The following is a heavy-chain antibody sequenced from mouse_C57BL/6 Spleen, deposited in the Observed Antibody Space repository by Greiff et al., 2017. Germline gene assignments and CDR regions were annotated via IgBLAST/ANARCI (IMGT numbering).Heavy chain of an antibody. Sequence: VQRVESGAELVRPGASVKMSCKASGYTFTSYSMPWVKQRPGQGLEWIGYINPSSGYTKYNQKFKDKATLTADTSSSTAYMKLSSLTSEDSAVYYCARGTYYGSSYANFDVWGTGTTVTVSS. CDR1: GYTFTSYS. CDR2: INPSSGYT. V-gene: IGHV1-4*01. J-gene: IGHJ1*03. CDR3: ARGTYYGSSYANFDV. D-gene: IGHD1-1*01.